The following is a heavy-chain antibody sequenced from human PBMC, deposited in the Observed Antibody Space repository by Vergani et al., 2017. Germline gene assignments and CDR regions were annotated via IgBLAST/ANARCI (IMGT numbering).Heavy chain of an antibody. D-gene: IGHD1-26*01. CDR3: ARAYSGSYFGY. Sequence: QVQLVQSGAEVKKPGSSVKVSCKASGYTFTSYAMHWVRQAPGQRLEWMGWINAGNGNTKYSQKLQGRVTITRDTSASTAYMELSSLRSEDTAVYYCARAYSGSYFGYWGQGTLVTVSS. CDR2: INAGNGNT. V-gene: IGHV1-3*01. J-gene: IGHJ4*02. CDR1: GYTFTSYA.